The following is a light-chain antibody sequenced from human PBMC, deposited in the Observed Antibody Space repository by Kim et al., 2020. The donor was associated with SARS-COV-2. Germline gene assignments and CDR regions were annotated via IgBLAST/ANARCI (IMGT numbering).Light chain of an antibody. V-gene: IGKV1-5*03. Sequence: DIRMTQSPSSLSASVGDRVTITCRASQTTSSWLAWYQQKPGKAPKLLIYKASSLGSGVPSRFSGSGSGTEFTLTISSLQPDDFATYYCQQYNSYPVTFGQGTKLEI. CDR2: KAS. CDR3: QQYNSYPVT. J-gene: IGKJ2*01. CDR1: QTTSSW.